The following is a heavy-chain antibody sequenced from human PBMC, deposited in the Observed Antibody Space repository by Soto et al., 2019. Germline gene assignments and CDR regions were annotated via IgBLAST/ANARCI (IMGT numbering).Heavy chain of an antibody. CDR3: AGEGSIIIPAVSDF. J-gene: IGHJ4*02. Sequence: GGSLRLSCTVSGFAFNNYGINWVRQAPGKGLEWVSSISKSGYTYYSDSVVGRLTISSGNAKNSVPQQMNTMRIEDTSVYYCAGEGSIIIPAVSDFWGQGTRVPVSS. CDR1: GFAFNNYG. V-gene: IGHV3-21*01. CDR2: ISKSGYT. D-gene: IGHD2-2*01.